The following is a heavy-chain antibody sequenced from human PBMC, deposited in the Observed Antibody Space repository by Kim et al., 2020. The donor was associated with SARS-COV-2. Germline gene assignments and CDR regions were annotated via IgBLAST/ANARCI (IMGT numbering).Heavy chain of an antibody. V-gene: IGHV4-34*01. CDR1: GGSFSGYY. Sequence: SETLSLTCAVYGGSFSGYYWSWIRQPPGKGLEWIGEINHSGSTNYNPSLKSRVTISVDTSKNQFSLKLSSVTAADTAVYYCARLDIVVVVAATRYWFDPWGQGTLVTVSS. CDR3: ARLDIVVVVAATRYWFDP. J-gene: IGHJ5*02. D-gene: IGHD2-15*01. CDR2: INHSGST.